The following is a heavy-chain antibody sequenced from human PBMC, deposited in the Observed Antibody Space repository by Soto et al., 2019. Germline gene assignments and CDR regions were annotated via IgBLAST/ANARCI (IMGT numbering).Heavy chain of an antibody. J-gene: IGHJ4*02. Sequence: ASVKVSCKASGYTFTGYYIQWVRQAPGQGLEWMGWINPNSGVTHYAQKFQGWVTMTRDTSISTAYMELSRLSSDDTAVYYCARYYDNNGYYFDYWGQGALVTVSS. CDR1: GYTFTGYY. CDR2: INPNSGVT. CDR3: ARYYDNNGYYFDY. D-gene: IGHD3-22*01. V-gene: IGHV1-2*04.